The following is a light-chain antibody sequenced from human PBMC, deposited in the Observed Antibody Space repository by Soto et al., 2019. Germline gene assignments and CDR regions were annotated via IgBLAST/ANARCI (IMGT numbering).Light chain of an antibody. V-gene: IGLV2-14*03. CDR2: DVT. J-gene: IGLJ1*01. Sequence: QSVLTXPASVSGSPGQSITISCTGTTSDVGNSNRVSWYQQHPGKAPQLIIYDVTYRPSGVSNRFSGSKSGSTASLTISGLQAEDEADYYCSSYTSVTTPLYVFGAGTKVTVL. CDR3: SSYTSVTTPLYV. CDR1: TSDVGNSNR.